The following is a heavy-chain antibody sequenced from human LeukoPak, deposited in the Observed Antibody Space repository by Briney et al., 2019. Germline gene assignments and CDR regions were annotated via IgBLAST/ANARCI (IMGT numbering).Heavy chain of an antibody. D-gene: IGHD6-19*01. J-gene: IGHJ4*02. Sequence: GGSLRLSCAASGFTFSSYAMSWVRQAPGEGLEWVSAISGSGGSTYYADSVKGRFTISRDNSKNTLYLQMNSLRAEDTAVYYCAKGEVRWLVNPPLADYWGQGTLVTVSS. CDR1: GFTFSSYA. CDR3: AKGEVRWLVNPPLADY. CDR2: ISGSGGST. V-gene: IGHV3-23*01.